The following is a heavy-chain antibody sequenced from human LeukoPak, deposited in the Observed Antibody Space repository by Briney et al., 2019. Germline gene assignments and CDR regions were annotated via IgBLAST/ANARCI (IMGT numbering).Heavy chain of an antibody. V-gene: IGHV4-39*01. Sequence: PSETLSLTCTVSGGSISSSSYYWGWIRQPPGKGLEWIGSIYYSGSTYYNPSLQSRVTLSVDASKNQLSLKLTSVTAADTAVYYCARHGGVERATIGVDYFDYWGQGTLVTVSS. D-gene: IGHD5-24*01. J-gene: IGHJ4*02. CDR1: GGSISSSSYY. CDR3: ARHGGVERATIGVDYFDY. CDR2: IYYSGST.